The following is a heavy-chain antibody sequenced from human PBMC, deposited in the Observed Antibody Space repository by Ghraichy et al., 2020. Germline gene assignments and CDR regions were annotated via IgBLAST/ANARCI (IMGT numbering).Heavy chain of an antibody. J-gene: IGHJ6*04. CDR3: ARRRYSSSCEADV. V-gene: IGHV4-34*01. CDR1: GGSFSGYY. CDR2: INHSGST. D-gene: IGHD6-13*01. Sequence: SQTLSLTCAVYGGSFSGYYWSWIRQPPGKGLEWIGEINHSGSTNYNPSLKSRVTISVDTSKNQFSLKLSSVTAADTAVYYCARRRYSSSCEADVWGKGTTVTVSS.